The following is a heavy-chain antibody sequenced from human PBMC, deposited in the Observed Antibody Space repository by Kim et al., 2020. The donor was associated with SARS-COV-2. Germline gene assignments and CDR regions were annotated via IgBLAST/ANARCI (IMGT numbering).Heavy chain of an antibody. V-gene: IGHV3-23*01. Sequence: GGSLRLSCAASGFTFSSYAMSWVSQAPGKGLEWVSSITGSSGRTHYADFVKGRFTITRDNSKHTLYLQMNSLRAEDTAVYHCAKRVPNWKECEYWGQGNPLTVSS. D-gene: IGHD1-1*01. CDR3: AKRVPNWKECEY. J-gene: IGHJ4*02. CDR2: ITGSSGRT. CDR1: GFTFSSYA.